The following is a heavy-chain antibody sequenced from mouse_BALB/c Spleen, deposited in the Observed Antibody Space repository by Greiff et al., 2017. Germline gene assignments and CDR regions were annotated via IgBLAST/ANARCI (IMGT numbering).Heavy chain of an antibody. CDR1: GYTFTSYW. Sequence: VQLQQSGAELARPGASVKLSCKASGYTFTSYWMQWVKQRPGQGLEWIGAIYPGDGDTRYTQKFKGKATLTADKSSSTAYMQLSSLASEDSAVYYCAREGLGPEFAYWGQGTLVTVSA. CDR2: IYPGDGDT. D-gene: IGHD4-1*01. V-gene: IGHV1-87*01. CDR3: AREGLGPEFAY. J-gene: IGHJ3*01.